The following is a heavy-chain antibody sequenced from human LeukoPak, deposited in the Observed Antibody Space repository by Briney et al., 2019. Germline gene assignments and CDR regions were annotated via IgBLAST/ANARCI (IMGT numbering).Heavy chain of an antibody. CDR3: ARDAVGVTRYYYYYMDV. Sequence: ASVKVSCKASGYTFTSYGISWVRQAPGQGLEWMGWISAYIGNTNYVQKVQGRVTMTTDTSTSTAYMELRSLRSDDTAVYYCARDAVGVTRYYYYYMDVGGKGTTVTVS. CDR2: ISAYIGNT. CDR1: GYTFTSYG. V-gene: IGHV1-18*01. D-gene: IGHD1-26*01. J-gene: IGHJ6*03.